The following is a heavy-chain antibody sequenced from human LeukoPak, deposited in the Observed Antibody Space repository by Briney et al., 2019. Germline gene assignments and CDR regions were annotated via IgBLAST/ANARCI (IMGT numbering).Heavy chain of an antibody. J-gene: IGHJ3*01. CDR1: GFTFSSYS. CDR3: ARYYDSSGSLPGALDL. V-gene: IGHV3-30*03. D-gene: IGHD3-22*01. Sequence: GGSLRLSCAASGFTFSSYSMHWVRQAPGKGLEWVAVISYDGSDKYYADSVKGRFTISRDNSKNTLYLQMNSLRAEDTAVYYCARYYDSSGSLPGALDLWGQGTMVTVSS. CDR2: ISYDGSDK.